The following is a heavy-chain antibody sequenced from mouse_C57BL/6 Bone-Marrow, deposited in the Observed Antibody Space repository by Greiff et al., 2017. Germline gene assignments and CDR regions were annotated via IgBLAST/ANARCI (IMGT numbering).Heavy chain of an antibody. CDR2: IDPSDSYT. D-gene: IGHD1-1*01. J-gene: IGHJ2*01. Sequence: QVQLQQSGAELVKPGASVKLSCKASGYTFTSYWMQWVKQRPGQGLEWIGEIDPSDSYTNYNQKFKGKATLTVDTSSSTAYMQLSSLTSEDSAVYYCITTVVAMDYWGQGTTLTVSS. CDR3: ITTVVAMDY. CDR1: GYTFTSYW. V-gene: IGHV1-50*01.